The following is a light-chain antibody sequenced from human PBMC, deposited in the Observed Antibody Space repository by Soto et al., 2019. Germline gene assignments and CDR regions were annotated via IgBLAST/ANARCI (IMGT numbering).Light chain of an antibody. CDR1: SSDVGAYNS. J-gene: IGLJ1*01. CDR2: DVS. CDR3: SSYTSSSTLV. Sequence: QSALTQPASVSGSPGQSITISCTGTSSDVGAYNSVAWYQHNPGKAPKLMIYDVSNRPSGVSSRFSGPKSANTASLSISGLQADDEADYYCSSYTSSSTLVFGTGTKVTVL. V-gene: IGLV2-14*01.